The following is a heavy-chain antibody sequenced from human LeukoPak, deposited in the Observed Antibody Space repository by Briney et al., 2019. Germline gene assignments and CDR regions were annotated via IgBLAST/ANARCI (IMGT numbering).Heavy chain of an antibody. J-gene: IGHJ4*02. Sequence: GGSLRLSCATSGFTFSSNWMSWVRHAPVRGLEWVANIKPDGSAEYYAASVKGRFTISRDNAKNSLYLQMNSLRAEDTAVYYCARDRGITIFGVVTHYFDYWGQGTLVTVSS. V-gene: IGHV3-7*03. CDR2: IKPDGSAE. CDR3: ARDRGITIFGVVTHYFDY. D-gene: IGHD3-3*01. CDR1: GFTFSSNW.